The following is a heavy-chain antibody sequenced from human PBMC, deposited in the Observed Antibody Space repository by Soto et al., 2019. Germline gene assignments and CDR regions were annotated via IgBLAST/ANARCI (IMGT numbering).Heavy chain of an antibody. CDR1: GFTFSSYW. J-gene: IGHJ4*02. CDR2: ISGDGVTT. Sequence: EVQLVESGGDLVQRGGSLRLSCEASGFTFSSYWMHWVRHTPGKGLDWVARISGDGVTTYYADSVTGRFTVSRDNAKNTLSLQISGLRAEDTAVYYCAREYYGILTGYYTDYWGQGTLVSVSS. CDR3: AREYYGILTGYYTDY. V-gene: IGHV3-74*01. D-gene: IGHD3-9*01.